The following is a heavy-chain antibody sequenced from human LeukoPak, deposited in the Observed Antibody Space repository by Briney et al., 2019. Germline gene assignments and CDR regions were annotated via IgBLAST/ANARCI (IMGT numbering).Heavy chain of an antibody. V-gene: IGHV3-23*01. CDR2: ISGTGGST. Sequence: GGSLRLSCAASGFTFSSYAMSWVRQAPGKGLDWVSAISGTGGSTYYADSVKGRFTISRDNSKNTLYLQMNSLSAEDTAVFYCATDPPADDSVSYYEDYWGQGALVTVSS. D-gene: IGHD3-22*01. CDR1: GFTFSSYA. CDR3: ATDPPADDSVSYYEDY. J-gene: IGHJ4*02.